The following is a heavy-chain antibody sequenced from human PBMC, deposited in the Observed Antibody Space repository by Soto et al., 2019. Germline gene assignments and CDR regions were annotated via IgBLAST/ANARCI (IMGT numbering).Heavy chain of an antibody. CDR1: GYKFTTYW. CDR2: IYPDDSDS. Sequence: PXESLTISLKGSGYKFTTYWIGWVGQMPGKGLEWMAIIYPDDSDSRYSPSFQGQVTISADKSISTAYLQWSSLKASDTAIYYCVATYGDSLDYWGQGTLVTVS. D-gene: IGHD4-17*01. V-gene: IGHV5-51*03. J-gene: IGHJ4*02. CDR3: VATYGDSLDY.